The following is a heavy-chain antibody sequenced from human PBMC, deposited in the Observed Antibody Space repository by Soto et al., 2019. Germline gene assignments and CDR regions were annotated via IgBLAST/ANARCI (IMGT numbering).Heavy chain of an antibody. CDR1: GFTFSDYG. D-gene: IGHD1-26*01. CDR2: ISHDGTVQ. J-gene: IGHJ4*02. CDR3: AKEATARRAEHFDY. V-gene: IGHV3-30*18. Sequence: QVQLVESGGGVVQPGRSLRLSCEGSGFTFSDYGMQWVRQAPGKGPEWVAVISHDGTVQIYAGSVRGRFTISRDNSKNKMFLQMNSLRVEDSGLFYCAKEATARRAEHFDYWGQGVLVTVSS.